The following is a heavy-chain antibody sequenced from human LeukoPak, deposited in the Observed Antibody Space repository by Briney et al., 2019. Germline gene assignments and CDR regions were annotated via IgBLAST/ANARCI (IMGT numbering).Heavy chain of an antibody. Sequence: GGSLRLSCAASGFIFSDYWMHWVRQAPGKGLVWVSRINTDGGFTRYADSVQGRFIVSRDTAKNTLFLQMNSLRAEDTAVYYCAREAKVGGALQYWGQGILVTVSS. D-gene: IGHD1-26*01. J-gene: IGHJ4*02. V-gene: IGHV3-74*01. CDR3: AREAKVGGALQY. CDR2: INTDGGFT. CDR1: GFIFSDYW.